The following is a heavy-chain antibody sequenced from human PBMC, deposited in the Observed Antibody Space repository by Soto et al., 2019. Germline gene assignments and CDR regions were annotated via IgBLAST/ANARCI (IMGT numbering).Heavy chain of an antibody. CDR2: IYYSGNT. Sequence: QVQLQESGPGLVKPSETLSLTCTVSGASITSYYWNWIRQPPGKGLEWIGYIYYSGNTNYNPSFKSRVTTSVETSKNQFSLKLSSVTAADTAVYYCARDPRRSSGYYYFDHWGQGTLVTVSS. V-gene: IGHV4-59*01. CDR3: ARDPRRSSGYYYFDH. J-gene: IGHJ4*02. CDR1: GASITSYY. D-gene: IGHD6-19*01.